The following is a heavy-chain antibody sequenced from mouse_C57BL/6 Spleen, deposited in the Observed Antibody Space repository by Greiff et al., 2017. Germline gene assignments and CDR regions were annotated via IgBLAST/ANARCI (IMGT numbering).Heavy chain of an antibody. Sequence: EVKVIESGGGLVQPGGSLKLSCAASGIDFSRYWMSWVRRAPGKGLEWIGEINPDSSTINYAPSLKDKFIIARDTANNTPYLQMSKVRSEDTAVYYCARAWDAVEGYYFDYWGQGTTLTVSS. CDR1: GIDFSRYW. CDR3: ARAWDAVEGYYFDY. V-gene: IGHV4-1*01. J-gene: IGHJ2*01. D-gene: IGHD4-1*01. CDR2: INPDSSTI.